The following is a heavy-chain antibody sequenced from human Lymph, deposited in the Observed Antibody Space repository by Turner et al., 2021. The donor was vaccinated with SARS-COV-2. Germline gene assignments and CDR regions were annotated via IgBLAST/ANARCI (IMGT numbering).Heavy chain of an antibody. CDR2: ISSSSTYT. V-gene: IGHV3-11*06. CDR3: ARGLLPYYYYGMDV. J-gene: IGHJ6*02. Sequence: QVQLVESGGGLVKPGGSLRLPCAAPGFTFSDYYMSWIRQAPGKGLEWVSYISSSSTYTNYADSVKGRFTISRDNAKNSMYVQMNSLRAEDTAVYYCARGLLPYYYYGMDVWGQGTTVTVSS. D-gene: IGHD3-22*01. CDR1: GFTFSDYY.